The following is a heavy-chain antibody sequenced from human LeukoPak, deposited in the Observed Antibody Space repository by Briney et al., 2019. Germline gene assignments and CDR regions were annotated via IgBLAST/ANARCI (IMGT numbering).Heavy chain of an antibody. Sequence: GGSLTLSCAASGFSFKSYVMNWLRQSPGKGLEWVSSISDSGGSTYYADSVKGRLTNSRDNSKNTLYLQMKSLRAEDTAVYYCARDRLQQQLTFLFDYWGQGTLVTVSS. CDR3: ARDRLQQQLTFLFDY. V-gene: IGHV3-23*01. CDR1: GFSFKSYV. CDR2: ISDSGGST. D-gene: IGHD6-13*01. J-gene: IGHJ4*02.